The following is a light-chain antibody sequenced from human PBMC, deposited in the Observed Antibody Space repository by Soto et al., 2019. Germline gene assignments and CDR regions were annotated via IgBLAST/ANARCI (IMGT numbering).Light chain of an antibody. J-gene: IGLJ1*01. V-gene: IGLV2-8*01. CDR3: YAQADNGKHV. Sequence: QSALTQPPSASGSPGQSVTISCTGTSHDVGHSSFISWYQQHPGKAPKLIIYEVSKRPSGVPDRFSGSKSGNTASLSVSGLHDEDEADYCCYAQADNGKHVFGTGTKLTVL. CDR2: EVS. CDR1: SHDVGHSSF.